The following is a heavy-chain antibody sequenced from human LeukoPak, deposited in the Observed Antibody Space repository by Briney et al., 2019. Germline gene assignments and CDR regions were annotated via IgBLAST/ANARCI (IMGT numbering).Heavy chain of an antibody. CDR1: GGTFSSYA. V-gene: IGHV1-46*01. Sequence: ASVKVSCKASGGTFSSYAISWVRQAPGQGLEWMGIINPSGGSTSYAQKFQGRVTMTRDTSTSTVYMELSSLRSEDTAVYYCARSGAMVTAPGSLYYFDYWGQGTLVTVSS. D-gene: IGHD2-21*02. J-gene: IGHJ4*02. CDR3: ARSGAMVTAPGSLYYFDY. CDR2: INPSGGST.